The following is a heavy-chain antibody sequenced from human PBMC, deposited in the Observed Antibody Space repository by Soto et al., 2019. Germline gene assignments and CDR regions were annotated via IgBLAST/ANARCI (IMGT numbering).Heavy chain of an antibody. J-gene: IGHJ4*02. CDR2: ISNGVTTTM. CDR1: GFTFSDHY. V-gene: IGHV3-11*01. D-gene: IGHD6-19*01. Sequence: PGGSLRLSCAASGFTFSDHYMSWIRQAPGKRPEWVSNISNGVTTTMYYEDSVKGRFTIPRDNSKNTLNLQMNSLRAEDTAVYYCAARVRSNGWYADFDYGGQGSMVTVSS. CDR3: AARVRSNGWYADFDY.